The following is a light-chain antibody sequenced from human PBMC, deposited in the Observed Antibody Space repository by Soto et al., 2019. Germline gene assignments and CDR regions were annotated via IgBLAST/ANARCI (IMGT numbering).Light chain of an antibody. J-gene: IGKJ5*01. V-gene: IGKV1-9*01. Sequence: DIQLTQSPSFLSASIGDRVTITCRTSQGISGYLAWYQQKPGKAPKLLIYTASTLQSGVPSRFSGSGSGTEFTLTISSLQPEDFATYYCQQLNNYPIPFGQGTRLEIK. CDR1: QGISGY. CDR2: TAS. CDR3: QQLNNYPIP.